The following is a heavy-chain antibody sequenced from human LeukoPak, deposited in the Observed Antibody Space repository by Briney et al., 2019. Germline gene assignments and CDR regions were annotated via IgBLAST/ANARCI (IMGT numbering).Heavy chain of an antibody. CDR1: GFTFSSYW. Sequence: GGSLRLSCAASGFTFSSYWMSWVRQAPGKGLEWVANIKQGGSEKYYVDSVKGRFTISRDNAKNSLYLQMNSLRAEDTAVYYCARDSGPLYSGSYFDYWGQGTLVTVSS. CDR2: IKQGGSEK. CDR3: ARDSGPLYSGSYFDY. D-gene: IGHD1-26*01. J-gene: IGHJ4*02. V-gene: IGHV3-7*05.